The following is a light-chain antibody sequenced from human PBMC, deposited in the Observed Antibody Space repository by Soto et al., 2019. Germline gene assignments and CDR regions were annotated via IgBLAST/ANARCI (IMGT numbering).Light chain of an antibody. Sequence: DIQMTQSPSTLSASVGDRVTITCRASQSIDSRLAWYQQKPGKAPNLLIYNASSIESGVPSRFSGSGSGTEFTLTISSLQPDDFATYYCQQYNSYSSGTFGQGTKVDIK. CDR3: QQYNSYSSGT. J-gene: IGKJ1*01. CDR2: NAS. V-gene: IGKV1-5*03. CDR1: QSIDSR.